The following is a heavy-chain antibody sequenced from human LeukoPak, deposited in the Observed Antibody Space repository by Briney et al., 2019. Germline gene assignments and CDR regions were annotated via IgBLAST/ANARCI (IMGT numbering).Heavy chain of an antibody. D-gene: IGHD3-3*01. Sequence: GGSLRLSCAASGFTFSNYGIHWVRQAPGKGLEWVAFIRYDGSNKYYADSVKGRFTISRDNSKNTLYLQMNSLRAEDTAVYYCAKDKNRLEWLFFFDSWGQGTLVTVSS. CDR3: AKDKNRLEWLFFFDS. J-gene: IGHJ4*02. V-gene: IGHV3-30*02. CDR2: IRYDGSNK. CDR1: GFTFSNYG.